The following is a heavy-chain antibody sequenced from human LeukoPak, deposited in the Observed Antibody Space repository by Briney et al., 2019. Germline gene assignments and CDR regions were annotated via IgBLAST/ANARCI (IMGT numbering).Heavy chain of an antibody. CDR2: ISSSSSYI. V-gene: IGHV3-11*06. CDR1: GFTFSDYY. CDR3: ARGDDYDILTGYANLFDY. Sequence: KPGGSRRLSCAASGFTFSDYYMSWIRQAPGKGLEWVSSISSSSSYIYYADSVKGRFTISRDNAKNSLYLQMNSLRAEDTAVYYCARGDDYDILTGYANLFDYWGQGTLVTVSS. D-gene: IGHD3-9*01. J-gene: IGHJ4*02.